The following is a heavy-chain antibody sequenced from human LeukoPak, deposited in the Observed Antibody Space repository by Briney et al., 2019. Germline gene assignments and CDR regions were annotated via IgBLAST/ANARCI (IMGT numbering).Heavy chain of an antibody. CDR1: GGSISSDGFY. Sequence: SETLSLTCTVPGGSISSDGFYWSWVRQHPGKGLEWIGYISYSGSTYYNPSLKSRVSVSLDTSKSQFSLKLTSVTAADTAVYFCARGPSYCDFWGQGTLVTVSS. CDR3: ARGPSYCDF. CDR2: ISYSGST. J-gene: IGHJ4*02. V-gene: IGHV4-31*03.